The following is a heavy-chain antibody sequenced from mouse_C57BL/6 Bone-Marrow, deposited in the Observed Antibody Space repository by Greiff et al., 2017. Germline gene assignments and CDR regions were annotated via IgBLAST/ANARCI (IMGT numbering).Heavy chain of an antibody. V-gene: IGHV1-58*01. CDR3: AGGYDSFFDY. CDR1: GYTFTSYG. CDR2: IYTGNGYT. Sequence: EVQLQQSGAELVRPGSSVKMSCKTSGYTFTSYGINWVKQRPGKGLEWIGYIYTGNGYTEYNEKFKGKATLTSDTSSSTPYMQLSSLTSEDSAIXFCAGGYDSFFDYWGKGTTLTVSS. J-gene: IGHJ2*01. D-gene: IGHD2-12*01.